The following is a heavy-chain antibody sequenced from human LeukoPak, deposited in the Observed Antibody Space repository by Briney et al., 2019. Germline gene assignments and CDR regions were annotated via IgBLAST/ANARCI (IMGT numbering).Heavy chain of an antibody. CDR1: GYSFTTYW. J-gene: IGHJ4*02. V-gene: IGHV5-51*01. Sequence: GESLKISCKGSGYSFTTYWIGWVRQMPGKGLEWMGIIYPGDSDTRYSPSFRGQVTLSADKSISTAYLQWSSLKPSDTAMYYCSRRGSSGDRDYWGQGTLVTVSS. D-gene: IGHD6-19*01. CDR3: SRRGSSGDRDY. CDR2: IYPGDSDT.